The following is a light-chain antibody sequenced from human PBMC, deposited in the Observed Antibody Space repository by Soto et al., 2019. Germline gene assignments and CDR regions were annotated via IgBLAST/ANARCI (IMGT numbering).Light chain of an antibody. V-gene: IGKV3-11*01. CDR2: DAS. Sequence: EIVLTQSPATLSLSPGERATLSCRASQSVSSYLAWYQQKPGQAHRLLIYDASNRATGIPARFSGSGSGTDFTLTISSLEPEDFATYYCLQHNSYPPFGQGTKVEIK. CDR3: LQHNSYPP. J-gene: IGKJ1*01. CDR1: QSVSSY.